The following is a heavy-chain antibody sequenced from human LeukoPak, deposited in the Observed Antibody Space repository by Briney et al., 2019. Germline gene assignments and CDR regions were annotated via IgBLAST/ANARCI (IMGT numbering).Heavy chain of an antibody. V-gene: IGHV3-21*01. CDR3: ASPPVDYGDSTSLDY. CDR2: ISSSSSYI. Sequence: PGGSLRLSCAASGFTFSSYSMNWVRQAPGKGLEWVSSISSSSSYIYYADSVKGRFTISRDNAKNSLYLQMNSLRAEDTAVYYCASPPVDYGDSTSLDYWGQGTLVTVSS. J-gene: IGHJ4*02. CDR1: GFTFSSYS. D-gene: IGHD4-17*01.